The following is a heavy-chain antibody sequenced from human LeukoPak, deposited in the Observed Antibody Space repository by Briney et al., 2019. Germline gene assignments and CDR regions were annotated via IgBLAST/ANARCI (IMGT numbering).Heavy chain of an antibody. CDR1: GYTFTSYG. J-gene: IGHJ6*03. Sequence: ASVKVSCKASGYTFTSYGISWVRQAPGQGLEWMGWISAYNGNTNYAQKLQGRVTMTTDTSTSTAYMELRSLRSDDTAVYYCARSFCSYYYSSSYYALVYYYYYMDVWGKGTTVTVSS. V-gene: IGHV1-18*01. D-gene: IGHD3-22*01. CDR2: ISAYNGNT. CDR3: ARSFCSYYYSSSYYALVYYYYYMDV.